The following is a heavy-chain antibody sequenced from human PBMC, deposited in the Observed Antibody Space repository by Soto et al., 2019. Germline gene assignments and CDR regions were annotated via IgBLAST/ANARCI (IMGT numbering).Heavy chain of an antibody. CDR3: ARGYDRSASPARYGDF. J-gene: IGHJ4*02. CDR1: GGSISINDW. V-gene: IGHV4-4*02. Sequence: QVQLQESGPRLVKPSGTLSLTCAVSGGSISINDWWSWVRQPPGKGLERIGDVSHSGSTNYRPSLRGRVTISLDRSKKQFSLKLTSVTAADTAVYFCARGYDRSASPARYGDFLGQGTVVTVSS. CDR2: VSHSGST. D-gene: IGHD3-22*01.